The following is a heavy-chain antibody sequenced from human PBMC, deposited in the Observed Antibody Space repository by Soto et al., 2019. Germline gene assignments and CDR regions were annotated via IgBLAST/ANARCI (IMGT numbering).Heavy chain of an antibody. D-gene: IGHD3-16*02. J-gene: IGHJ4*02. V-gene: IGHV3-30*03. CDR3: ATDHLLTGITSYDYIWGSYRSDY. CDR2: ISYDGSNK. CDR1: GFTFSSYG. Sequence: QVQLVESGGGVVQPGRSLRLSCAASGFTFSSYGMHWVRQAPGKGLEWVAVISYDGSNKYYADSVKGRFTISRDNSKNTLYLQMNSLRAEDTAVYYCATDHLLTGITSYDYIWGSYRSDYWGQGTLVTVSS.